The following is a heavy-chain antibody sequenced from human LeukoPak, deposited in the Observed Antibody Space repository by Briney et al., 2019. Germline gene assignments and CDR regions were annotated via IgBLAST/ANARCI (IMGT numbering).Heavy chain of an antibody. V-gene: IGHV3-21*01. CDR2: IGPTGTDR. D-gene: IGHD1-14*01. CDR1: GFTFSSCG. CDR3: ATETIGRHYDY. J-gene: IGHJ4*02. Sequence: GGSLRLSCAASGFTFSSCGFKWVRQAPGKGLEWVSSIGPTGTDRYYADSVRGRFTISRDNAKNSMYLQMDSLRDEDTAVYYCATETIGRHYDYWGQGTLLTLSS.